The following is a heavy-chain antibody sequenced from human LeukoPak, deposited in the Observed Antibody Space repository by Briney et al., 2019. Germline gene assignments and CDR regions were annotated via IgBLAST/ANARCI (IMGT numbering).Heavy chain of an antibody. CDR2: ISGAGGNT. CDR1: GFPFSTYA. V-gene: IGHV3-23*01. CDR3: ASLVRASPGKGWFDV. J-gene: IGHJ5*02. D-gene: IGHD3-16*01. Sequence: GGSLRLSCIPSGFPFSTYAMGWVRQAPGMGLEWASIISGAGGNTYYTDSVKGRFTISRDSSNNTLYLQMSRLRAEDAALDFCASLVRASPGKGWFDVWGQGSVVTVSS.